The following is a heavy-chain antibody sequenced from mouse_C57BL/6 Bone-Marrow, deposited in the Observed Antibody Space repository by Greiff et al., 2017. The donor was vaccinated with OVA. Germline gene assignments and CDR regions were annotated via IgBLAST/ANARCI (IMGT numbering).Heavy chain of an antibody. D-gene: IGHD2-4*01. V-gene: IGHV5-4*01. J-gene: IGHJ2*01. CDR3: ARDRGLHYFDY. Sequence: DVQLVESGGGLVKPGGSLKLSCAASGFTFSSYAMSWVRQTPEKRLEWVATISDGGSYTYYPDNVKGRFTISRDNAKNNLYLQMSHLKSEDTAMYYCARDRGLHYFDYWGQGTTLTVSS. CDR1: GFTFSSYA. CDR2: ISDGGSYT.